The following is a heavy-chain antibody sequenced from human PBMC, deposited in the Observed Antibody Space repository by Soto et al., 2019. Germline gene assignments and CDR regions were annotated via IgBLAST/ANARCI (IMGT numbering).Heavy chain of an antibody. CDR2: INNRGDDI. Sequence: QLHLVESGGGLVKPGGSLRLSCAASGFTFNDFYMIWFRQAPGRGLEWLAYINNRGDDIYYADSVRGRFTISRDNGKNSLYLQMKSLRVEDTALYFCARDMSYGDFGRNWFDPWGQGPPVTVSA. V-gene: IGHV3-11*01. J-gene: IGHJ5*02. CDR1: GFTFNDFY. D-gene: IGHD2-21*02. CDR3: ARDMSYGDFGRNWFDP.